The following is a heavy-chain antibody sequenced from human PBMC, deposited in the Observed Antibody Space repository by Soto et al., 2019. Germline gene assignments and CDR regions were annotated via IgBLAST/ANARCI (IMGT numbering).Heavy chain of an antibody. Sequence: ASVKVSCKASGYTFTSYAMHWVRQAPGQRLEWMGWINAGNGNTKYSQKFQGRVTITRDTSASTAYMELSSLRSEDTAVYYCARGYYYDSSGYNYYYYYGMDVWGQGTTVTAP. D-gene: IGHD3-22*01. J-gene: IGHJ6*02. V-gene: IGHV1-3*01. CDR1: GYTFTSYA. CDR2: INAGNGNT. CDR3: ARGYYYDSSGYNYYYYYGMDV.